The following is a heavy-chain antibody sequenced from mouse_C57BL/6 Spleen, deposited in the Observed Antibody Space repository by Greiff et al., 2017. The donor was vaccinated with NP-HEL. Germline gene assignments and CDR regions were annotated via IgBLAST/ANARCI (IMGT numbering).Heavy chain of an antibody. CDR1: GYTFTDYY. Sequence: VQLQQSGPELVKPGASVKISCKASGYTFTDYYMNWVKQSHGKSLEWIGDINPNNGGTSYNQKFKGKATLTVEKSSSTAYMELRSLTSEDSAVYYCAREGSAMDYWGQGTSVTVSS. CDR3: AREGSAMDY. CDR2: INPNNGGT. D-gene: IGHD1-1*01. V-gene: IGHV1-26*01. J-gene: IGHJ4*01.